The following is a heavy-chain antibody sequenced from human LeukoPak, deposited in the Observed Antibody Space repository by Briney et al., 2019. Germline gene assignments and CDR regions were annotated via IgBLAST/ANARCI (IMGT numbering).Heavy chain of an antibody. CDR3: ARDGPYSSSPV. CDR1: GGSISSYY. Sequence: SETLSLTCTVSGGSISSYYWSWIRQPPGKGLEWIGYIYYSRSTNYNPSLKSRVTISVDTSKNQFSLKLSSVTAADTAVYYCARDGPYSSSPVWGQGTLVTVSS. J-gene: IGHJ4*02. CDR2: IYYSRST. V-gene: IGHV4-59*01. D-gene: IGHD6-13*01.